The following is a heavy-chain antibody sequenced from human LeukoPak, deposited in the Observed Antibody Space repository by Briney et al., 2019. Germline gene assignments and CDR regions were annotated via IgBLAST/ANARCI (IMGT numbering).Heavy chain of an antibody. D-gene: IGHD3-10*01. CDR2: VNHSGST. CDR3: ARRQLIRGRDYYYMDV. J-gene: IGHJ6*03. V-gene: IGHV4-34*01. Sequence: SETLSLTCGAYGGSFNGYYWNWIRQPPGKGLEWIGEVNHSGSTNYSPSLKSRVSISVDSSKKQFSLKLNSVTAADTAVYYCARRQLIRGRDYYYMDVWGNGTTVTVSS. CDR1: GGSFNGYY.